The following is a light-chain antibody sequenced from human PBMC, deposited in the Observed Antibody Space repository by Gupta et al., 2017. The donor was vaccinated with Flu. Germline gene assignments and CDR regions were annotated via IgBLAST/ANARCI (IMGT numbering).Light chain of an antibody. V-gene: IGLV2-14*01. J-gene: IGLJ2*01. Sequence: EHSIAISVTGTKSESGDYNLGTKYQQPPSKDPKLMNYGVSNRPAGVSTRFSGSKSGNTASLTVSGLQAEDEADYYCGSYGAVGVFGGGTKVTVL. CDR1: KSESGDYNL. CDR3: GSYGAVGV. CDR2: GVS.